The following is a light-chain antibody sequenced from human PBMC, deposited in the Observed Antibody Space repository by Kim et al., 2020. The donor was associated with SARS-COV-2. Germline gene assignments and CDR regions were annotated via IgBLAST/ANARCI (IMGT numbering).Light chain of an antibody. J-gene: IGKJ2*01. CDR3: QQYGGSLQT. CDR2: GAS. Sequence: WSPGERAPLSCRASQIISSNYCARYQQKPGQTPTLLIYGASSRATGIPDRFRGSGSGTDFTLIITRLEPEDFAVYYCQQYGGSLQTFGQGTKLEI. V-gene: IGKV3-20*01. CDR1: QIISSNY.